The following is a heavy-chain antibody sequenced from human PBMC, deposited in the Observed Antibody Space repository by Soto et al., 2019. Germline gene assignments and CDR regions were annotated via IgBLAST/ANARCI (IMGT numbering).Heavy chain of an antibody. CDR2: ISGSGGST. D-gene: IGHD6-19*01. Sequence: GGSQRLSCAASGFTFSSYAMSWVRQAPGKGLEWVSAISGSGGSTYYADSVKGRFTISRDNSKNTLYLQMNSLRAEDTAVYYCAKDLSVASSGWEIDYWGQGTLVTVSS. CDR1: GFTFSSYA. J-gene: IGHJ4*02. V-gene: IGHV3-23*01. CDR3: AKDLSVASSGWEIDY.